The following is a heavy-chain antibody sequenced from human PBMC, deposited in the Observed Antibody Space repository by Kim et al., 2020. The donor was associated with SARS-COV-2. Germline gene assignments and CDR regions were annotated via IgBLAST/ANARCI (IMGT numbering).Heavy chain of an antibody. CDR2: IKQDGSEK. D-gene: IGHD6-13*01. CDR1: GLTLTNYW. V-gene: IGHV3-7*03. CDR3: AREGSSWYGSTHYFDY. J-gene: IGHJ4*02. Sequence: GGSLRLSCTASGLTLTNYWMSWARQAPGKGLEWVANIKQDGSEKYYVDSVKGRFIISRDNAKNSLYLQMNSLRAEDTAMYYCAREGSSWYGSTHYFDYWGRGAPVTVSS.